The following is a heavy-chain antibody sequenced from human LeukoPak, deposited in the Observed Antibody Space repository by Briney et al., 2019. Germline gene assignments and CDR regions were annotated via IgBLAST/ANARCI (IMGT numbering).Heavy chain of an antibody. J-gene: IGHJ3*02. CDR1: GGSFRGYY. CDR2: INHSGNT. Sequence: SETLSLTCAVYGGSFRGYYWSWIRQPPGKGLEWIGEINHSGNTNYNPSLKSRVTISVDTSKNQFSLKLSSVTAADTAVYYCARHSGWSGHLDAFDIWGQGTMVTVSS. V-gene: IGHV4-34*01. D-gene: IGHD3-3*01. CDR3: ARHSGWSGHLDAFDI.